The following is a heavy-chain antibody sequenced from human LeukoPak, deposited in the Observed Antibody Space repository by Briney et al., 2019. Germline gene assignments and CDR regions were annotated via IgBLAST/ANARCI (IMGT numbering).Heavy chain of an antibody. D-gene: IGHD6-13*01. Sequence: SETLSLTCTVSGGSISSYYWSWIRQPPGKGLEWIGYIYYSGSTNYNPSLKSRVTISVDTSKNQFSLKLSSVTAADTAVYYCARESGSSSWYGLGYFDYWGQGTLVTVSS. CDR3: ARESGSSSWYGLGYFDY. CDR2: IYYSGST. V-gene: IGHV4-59*01. CDR1: GGSISSYY. J-gene: IGHJ4*02.